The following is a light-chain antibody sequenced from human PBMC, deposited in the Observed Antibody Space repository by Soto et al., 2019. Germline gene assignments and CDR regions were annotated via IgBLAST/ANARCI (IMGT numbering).Light chain of an antibody. J-gene: IGLJ3*02. Sequence: QSSLTQPPSASGSPGQSVTISCTGTSSDVGGYNYVCWYQQHPGKAPKLMISEVSKRPSGVPDRFSGSKSGNTASLTVSGLQAEDEAEYYCSSYAGSNNPWVFGGGTQVTVL. CDR1: SSDVGGYNY. CDR2: EVS. V-gene: IGLV2-8*01. CDR3: SSYAGSNNPWV.